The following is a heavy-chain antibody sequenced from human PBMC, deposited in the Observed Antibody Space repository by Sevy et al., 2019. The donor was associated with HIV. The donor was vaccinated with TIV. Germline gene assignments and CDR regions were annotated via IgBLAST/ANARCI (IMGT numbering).Heavy chain of an antibody. CDR3: ARDKNAYYYGLDV. J-gene: IGHJ6*02. CDR1: GFPVSSSY. Sequence: GGSLRLSCAVSGFPVSSSYMNWVRQAPGNGLEWVSVFYTGSKTDYADSVKGGFTMSRDNSKNTLYLQMNGLRAEDTAVYYCARDKNAYYYGLDVWGQGTTVTVSS. V-gene: IGHV3-53*01. CDR2: FYTGSKT.